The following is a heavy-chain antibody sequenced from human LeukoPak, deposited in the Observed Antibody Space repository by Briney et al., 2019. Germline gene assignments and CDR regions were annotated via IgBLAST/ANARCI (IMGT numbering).Heavy chain of an antibody. Sequence: PSQTLSLTCTVSGGSISSGSYYWSWIRQPAGKGLEWIGRIYSSGSTNYNPSLKSRVTISVDTSKNQFSLKLSSVTAADTAVYYCARSEGIAVAGPEYWGQGTLVTVSS. V-gene: IGHV4-61*02. J-gene: IGHJ4*02. CDR1: GGSISSGSYY. D-gene: IGHD6-19*01. CDR2: IYSSGST. CDR3: ARSEGIAVAGPEY.